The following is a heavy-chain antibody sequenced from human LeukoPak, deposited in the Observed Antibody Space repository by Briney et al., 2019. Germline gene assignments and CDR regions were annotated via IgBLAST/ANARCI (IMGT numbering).Heavy chain of an antibody. J-gene: IGHJ2*01. Sequence: SETLSLTCTVSGGSISSYYWSWIRQPPGKGLEWIGYIYYSGSTNYNPSPKSRVTISVDTSKNQFSLKLSSVTAADTAVYYCARAVADYAHWYFDLWGRGTLVTVSS. CDR3: ARAVADYAHWYFDL. CDR2: IYYSGST. D-gene: IGHD4-17*01. CDR1: GGSISSYY. V-gene: IGHV4-59*01.